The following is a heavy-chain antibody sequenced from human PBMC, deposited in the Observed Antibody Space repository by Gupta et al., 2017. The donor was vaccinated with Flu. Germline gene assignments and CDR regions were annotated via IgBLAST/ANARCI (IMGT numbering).Heavy chain of an antibody. Sequence: EVQLVESGGGLVQPGGSLRLSCAASGFTFSSYSMNWVRQAPGKGLEWVSYISSSSSTIYYADSVKGRFTISRDNAKNSLYLQMNSLRDEDTAVYXCARDRXVGGSGWPDIDYWGQGTLVTVSS. CDR2: ISSSSSTI. J-gene: IGHJ4*02. CDR1: GFTFSSYS. V-gene: IGHV3-48*02. CDR3: ARDRXVGGSGWPDIDY. D-gene: IGHD6-19*01.